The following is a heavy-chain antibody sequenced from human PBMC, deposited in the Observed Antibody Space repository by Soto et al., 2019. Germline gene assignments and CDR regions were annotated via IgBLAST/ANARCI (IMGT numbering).Heavy chain of an antibody. V-gene: IGHV4-39*01. CDR3: ATHGSNTGRYAAYFQH. D-gene: IGHD1-26*01. CDR2: IYYSGNT. CDR1: GGSISSSTYY. Sequence: QLQLQESGPGLVKPSETLSLTCTVSGGSISSSTYYWGWIRQPPGKGLEWIGSIYYSGNTYYSPSLNSRVTMCVDTSKNEFSLRMSSVTAADTAVYSCATHGSNTGRYAAYFQHWGQGTLVNVSA. J-gene: IGHJ1*01.